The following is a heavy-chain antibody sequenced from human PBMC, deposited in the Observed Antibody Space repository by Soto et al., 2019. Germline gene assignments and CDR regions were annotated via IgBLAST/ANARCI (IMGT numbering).Heavy chain of an antibody. CDR3: ARGHYDILTGLPTNYFDY. V-gene: IGHV4-59*01. J-gene: IGHJ4*02. D-gene: IGHD3-9*01. CDR1: GGSISGFF. CDR2: ISYSGST. Sequence: SETLSVTCTVSGGSISGFFWSWIRQPPGKGLEWIGFISYSGSTKYNPSLKSRVAISIDTSQNQFSLKLRYVTAADTAVYYCARGHYDILTGLPTNYFDYWGQGTMVTVSS.